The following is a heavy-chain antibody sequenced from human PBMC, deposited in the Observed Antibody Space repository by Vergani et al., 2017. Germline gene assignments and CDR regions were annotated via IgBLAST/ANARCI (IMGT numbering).Heavy chain of an antibody. CDR2: INHSAST. J-gene: IGHJ3*02. V-gene: IGHV4-34*01. D-gene: IGHD2-2*02. CDR3: ARGPKRVYCSSTSCYTPIGAFDI. Sequence: QVQLQQWGAGLLKPSETLSLTCAVYGGSFSGYYWSWIRQPPGKGLEWIGEINHSASTNYNPSLKSRVTISVDTSKNQFSLKLSSVTAADTAVYYCARGPKRVYCSSTSCYTPIGAFDIWGQGTMVTVSS. CDR1: GGSFSGYY.